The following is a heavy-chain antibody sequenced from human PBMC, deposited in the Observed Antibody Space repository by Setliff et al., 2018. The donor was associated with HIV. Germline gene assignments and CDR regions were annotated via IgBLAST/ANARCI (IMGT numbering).Heavy chain of an antibody. J-gene: IGHJ4*02. D-gene: IGHD5-12*01. CDR2: IYYTGFA. CDR1: GDPIRSGSDF. V-gene: IGHV4-39*02. CDR3: TGEGRGDPAMATTRIDY. Sequence: TLSLTCSVSGDPIRSGSDFWGWIRQTPGKGLEWIGNIYYTGFAYYNPSLKSRVTISLDTSKTHFFLNLTSVTDADTAVYCCTGEGRGDPAMATTRIDYWGRGKLVTVSS.